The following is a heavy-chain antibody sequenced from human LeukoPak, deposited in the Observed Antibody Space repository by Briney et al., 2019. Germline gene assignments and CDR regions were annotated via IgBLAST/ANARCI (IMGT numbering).Heavy chain of an antibody. Sequence: GGSLRLSCVASGFSFTNYAMNWVRQAPGKGLEWVSLIIGSSGSTFYADSVKGRFTISRDKSKNTLYLQMNSLRAEDTAVYYCAKGAYDYIEIAYFDYWGQGSLVTVSS. CDR1: GFSFTNYA. J-gene: IGHJ4*02. CDR3: AKGAYDYIEIAYFDY. D-gene: IGHD5-12*01. V-gene: IGHV3-23*01. CDR2: IIGSSGST.